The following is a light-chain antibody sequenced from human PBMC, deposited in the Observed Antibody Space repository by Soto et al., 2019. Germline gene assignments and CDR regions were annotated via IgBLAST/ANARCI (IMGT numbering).Light chain of an antibody. V-gene: IGLV2-14*01. CDR1: SNDVGGYNY. Sequence: QSPLTQPASVSGSPGQSITISCTGTSNDVGGYNYVSWYQQHPGKAPKLMIYDVSNRPSGVSNRFSGSKSGNTASLTISGLQAEDEADYYCSSYTSSSTLCVFGTGTKLTVL. CDR2: DVS. J-gene: IGLJ1*01. CDR3: SSYTSSSTLCV.